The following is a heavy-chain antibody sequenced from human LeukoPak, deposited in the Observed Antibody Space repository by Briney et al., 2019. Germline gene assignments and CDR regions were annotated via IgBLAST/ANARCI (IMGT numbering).Heavy chain of an antibody. J-gene: IGHJ5*02. V-gene: IGHV3-23*01. CDR3: ARVLLSNYDFWSGYSNWFDP. D-gene: IGHD3-3*01. CDR2: ISGSGGST. Sequence: GGSLRLSCAASGFTFSSYAMSWVRQAPGKGLEWVSAISGSGGSTYYADSVKGRFTISRDNSKNTLYLQMNSLRAEDTAVYYCARVLLSNYDFWSGYSNWFDPWGQGTLVTVSS. CDR1: GFTFSSYA.